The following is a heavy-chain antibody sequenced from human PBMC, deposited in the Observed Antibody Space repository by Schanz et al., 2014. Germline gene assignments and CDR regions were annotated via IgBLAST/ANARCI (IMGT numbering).Heavy chain of an antibody. CDR2: MSYDGSNK. V-gene: IGHV3-30-3*02. J-gene: IGHJ4*02. D-gene: IGHD5-12*01. Sequence: VQLVESGGGVVQPGRSLRLSCAASGFTFSSYAMHWVRQAPGKGLEWVAVMSYDGSNKYYADSVKGRFTISRDNSKNSLYLQMDSLRSEDTALYYCAKNRAGGYESFLDSWGQGTLVTVSS. CDR1: GFTFSSYA. CDR3: AKNRAGGYESFLDS.